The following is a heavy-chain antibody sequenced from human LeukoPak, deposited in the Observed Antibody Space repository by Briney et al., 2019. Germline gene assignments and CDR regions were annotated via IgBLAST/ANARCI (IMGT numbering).Heavy chain of an antibody. J-gene: IGHJ4*02. CDR3: AKDQWQAGGFDY. CDR1: GFTFDEYG. Sequence: GGSLRLSCAASGFTFDEYGMHWVRQAPGKGLEWVSLISGDGGSTFYADSVKGRFTISRDNSKNSLYLQMKRLRTEDTALYYCAKDQWQAGGFDYWGQGTLVTASS. V-gene: IGHV3-43*02. CDR2: ISGDGGST. D-gene: IGHD6-19*01.